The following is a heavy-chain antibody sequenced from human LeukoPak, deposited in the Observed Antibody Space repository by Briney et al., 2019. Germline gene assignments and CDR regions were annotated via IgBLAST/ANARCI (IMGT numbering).Heavy chain of an antibody. Sequence: SGGSLRLSCAASGFTFSSYAMNWVRQAPGKGLEWVSAISGSGGSTYYADSVKGRSTISRDNSKNTLYLQMNSLRAEDTAVYYCARVESYIGYYDFWSGYYGSLDYWGQGTLVTVSS. J-gene: IGHJ4*02. V-gene: IGHV3-23*01. D-gene: IGHD3-3*01. CDR1: GFTFSSYA. CDR2: ISGSGGST. CDR3: ARVESYIGYYDFWSGYYGSLDY.